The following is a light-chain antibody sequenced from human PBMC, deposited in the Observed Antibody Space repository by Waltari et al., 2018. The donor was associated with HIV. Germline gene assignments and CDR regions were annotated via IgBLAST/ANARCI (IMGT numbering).Light chain of an antibody. J-gene: IGLJ2*01. Sequence: QSALTQPPSASGSPGQSVAISCSGTSSDIGAYHAVTWYQHSPGKAPKLIMYEVTKRPSGVPYRFSGSKSGNPASLTVAGLQAEDEGDYYCSSYGGSNNVLFGGGTKVTVL. CDR3: SSYGGSNNVL. CDR1: SSDIGAYHA. CDR2: EVT. V-gene: IGLV2-8*01.